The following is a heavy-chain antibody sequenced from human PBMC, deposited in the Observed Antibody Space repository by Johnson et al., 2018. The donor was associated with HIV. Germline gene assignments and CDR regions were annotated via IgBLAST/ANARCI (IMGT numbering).Heavy chain of an antibody. J-gene: IGHJ3*02. CDR3: ARGGVIHDAFDI. V-gene: IGHV3-30-3*01. Sequence: QVQLVESGGGVVQPGRSLRLSCAASGFTFSSHAMHWVRQAPGKGLEWVAVISSDGSNKYYADSVKGRFTISRDNSKNTLYLQMNSLRAEDTAVYYCARGGVIHDAFDIWGQGTMVTVSS. CDR1: GFTFSSHA. CDR2: ISSDGSNK. D-gene: IGHD3-3*01.